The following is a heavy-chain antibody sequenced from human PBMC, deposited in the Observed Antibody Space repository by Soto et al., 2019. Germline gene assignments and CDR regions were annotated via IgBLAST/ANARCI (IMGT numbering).Heavy chain of an antibody. D-gene: IGHD3-10*01. CDR3: AKDRTTMVRGVLHFDY. Sequence: GGSLRLSCAASGFTFSSYAMSWVRRAPGKGLEWVSAISGSGGSTYYADSVKGRFTISRDNSKNTLYLQMNSLRAEDTAVYYCAKDRTTMVRGVLHFDYWGQGTLVTVSS. V-gene: IGHV3-23*01. J-gene: IGHJ4*02. CDR2: ISGSGGST. CDR1: GFTFSSYA.